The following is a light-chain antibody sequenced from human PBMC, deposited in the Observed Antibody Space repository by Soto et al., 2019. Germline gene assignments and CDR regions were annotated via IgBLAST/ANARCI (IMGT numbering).Light chain of an antibody. J-gene: IGKJ1*01. CDR1: QGLKHSDGNTY. CDR2: NVS. CDR3: MQGTHWPLT. V-gene: IGKV2-30*02. Sequence: DVVMTQSPLSLPVTLGQPASISCRSSQGLKHSDGNTYLHWFQQRPGQSPRRLINNVSNRESGVPERFSGSWSGTYFTLKISRVEAEDVGLFYCMQGTHWPLTFGQGTKVEIK.